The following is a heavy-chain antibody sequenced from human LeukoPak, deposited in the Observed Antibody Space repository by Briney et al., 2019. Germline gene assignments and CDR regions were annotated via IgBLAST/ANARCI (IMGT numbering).Heavy chain of an antibody. CDR1: GGSISSYY. CDR3: AGSLRDDAFDI. D-gene: IGHD4-17*01. J-gene: IGHJ3*02. Sequence: SETLSLTCTVSGGSISSYYWSWIRQPPGKGLEWIGYIYYSGSTNYNPSLKSRVTISVDTFKNQFSLKLSSVTAADTAVYYCAGSLRDDAFDIWGQGTMVTVSS. CDR2: IYYSGST. V-gene: IGHV4-59*01.